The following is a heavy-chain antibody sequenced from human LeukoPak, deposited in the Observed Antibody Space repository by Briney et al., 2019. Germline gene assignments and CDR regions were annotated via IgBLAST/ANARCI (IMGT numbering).Heavy chain of an antibody. CDR3: ARVRRRYYDSSGLYYFDY. Sequence: SETLSLTCTVSGGSISVSSYYWAWIRQPPGKGLEWIGSIYHSGSTYYKPSLKSRVTISVDTSKNQFSLKLISVTAADTAVYYCARVRRRYYDSSGLYYFDYWGRGTLVTVSS. CDR2: IYHSGST. J-gene: IGHJ4*02. D-gene: IGHD3-22*01. CDR1: GGSISVSSYY. V-gene: IGHV4-39*01.